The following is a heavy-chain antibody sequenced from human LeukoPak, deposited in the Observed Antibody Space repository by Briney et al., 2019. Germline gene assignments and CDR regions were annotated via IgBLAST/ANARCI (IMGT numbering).Heavy chain of an antibody. CDR1: GFTFSSYG. J-gene: IGHJ4*02. CDR3: ARVLTERPPTYYDFWSGYYTPPDY. Sequence: GALRLSCAASGFTFSSYGMHWVRQAPGKGLEWVAVIWYDGSNKYYADSVKGRFTISRDNSKNTLYLQMNSLRAEDTAVYYCARVLTERPPTYYDFWSGYYTPPDYWGQGTLVTVSS. D-gene: IGHD3-3*01. V-gene: IGHV3-33*08. CDR2: IWYDGSNK.